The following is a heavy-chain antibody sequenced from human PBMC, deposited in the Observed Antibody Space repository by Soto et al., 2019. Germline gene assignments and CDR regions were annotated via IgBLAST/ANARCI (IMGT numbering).Heavy chain of an antibody. CDR1: GFTFSDYY. CDR3: ARDRTGYSNDCDD. V-gene: IGHV3-11*05. Sequence: QVQLVESGGGLVKPGGSLRLSCAASGFTFSDYYMTWIRQAPGKGLEWVSYISSSSSYTNYADSVKGRFTISRDNAKHSLYLQMNRLRAEYTAVYYCARDRTGYSNDCDDWGQGTLVTVSS. J-gene: IGHJ4*02. CDR2: ISSSSSYT. D-gene: IGHD6-13*01.